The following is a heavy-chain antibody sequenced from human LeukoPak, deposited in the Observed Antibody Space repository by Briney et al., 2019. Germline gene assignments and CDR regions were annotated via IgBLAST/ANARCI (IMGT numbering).Heavy chain of an antibody. CDR3: ARGEEAVQYYFES. D-gene: IGHD6-25*01. V-gene: IGHV3-23*01. J-gene: IGHJ4*02. CDR2: LSTSPR. Sequence: GGSLTLSCAASGFTISNYAMSWVRQGPGKGLEWVSGLSTSPRYADSVKGRFIVSRDHSRNTFSLQTKSLRAEDTAVYYCARGEEAVQYYFESWGQGTLVTVSS. CDR1: GFTISNYA.